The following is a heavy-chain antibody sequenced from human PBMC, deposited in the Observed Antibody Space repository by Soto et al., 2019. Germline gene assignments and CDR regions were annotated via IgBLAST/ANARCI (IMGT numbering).Heavy chain of an antibody. CDR2: IYYTGST. CDR3: ARDHHSYYDTSGYYPYFDF. V-gene: IGHV4-61*01. J-gene: IGHJ4*02. Sequence: KTSETLSLTCTVSGGSVNTAPYHWSWIRQSPRNGLEWIGNIYYTGSTNYNPSFESRVAISLDTSNNQFSLRPTSLTAADTAVYFCARDHHSYYDTSGYYPYFDFWGQGTLVTVSS. CDR1: GGSVNTAPYH. D-gene: IGHD3-22*01.